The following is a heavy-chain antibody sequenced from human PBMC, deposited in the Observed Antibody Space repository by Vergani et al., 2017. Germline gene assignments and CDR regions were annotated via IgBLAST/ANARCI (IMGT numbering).Heavy chain of an antibody. J-gene: IGHJ1*01. CDR1: GFTSSYYG. V-gene: IGHV3-30*03. CDR3: ATKSCCTPGCQIGYFRE. D-gene: IGHD1-1*01. Sequence: QVHRVESGGGVVQPGRSLRLSCVVSGFTSSYYGMHWVRQAPGKGLEWVAVISYDGTQKYYADSVKGRFTISRDNSKSTLYLQMNSLRTEDTAVYYCATKSCCTPGCQIGYFREWGQGTLVTVSS. CDR2: ISYDGTQK.